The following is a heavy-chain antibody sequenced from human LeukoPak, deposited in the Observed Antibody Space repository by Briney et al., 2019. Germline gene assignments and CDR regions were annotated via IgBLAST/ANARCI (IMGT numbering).Heavy chain of an antibody. CDR1: GFTVSSNY. CDR3: AKDPELWFGEFTFDY. CDR2: IYSGGST. Sequence: PGGSLRLSCAASGFTVSSNYMSWVRQAPGKGLEWVSVIYSGGSTYYADSVKGRFTISRDNSKNTLYLQMNSLRAEDTAVYYCAKDPELWFGEFTFDYWGQGTLVTVSS. J-gene: IGHJ4*02. V-gene: IGHV3-53*05. D-gene: IGHD3-10*01.